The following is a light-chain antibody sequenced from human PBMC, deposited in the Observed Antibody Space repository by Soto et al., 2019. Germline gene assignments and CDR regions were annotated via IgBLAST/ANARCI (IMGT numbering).Light chain of an antibody. V-gene: IGLV2-11*01. J-gene: IGLJ1*01. CDR3: CSYAGSYTFYV. CDR2: DVS. CDR1: SSDVGGYNY. Sequence: VLTQPRSVSGSPGQSVTISCTGTSSDVGGYNYVSWYQQHPGKAPKLMIYDVSKRPSGVPDRFSGSKSGNTASLTISGLQAEDEADYYCCSYAGSYTFYVFGTGTKLTVL.